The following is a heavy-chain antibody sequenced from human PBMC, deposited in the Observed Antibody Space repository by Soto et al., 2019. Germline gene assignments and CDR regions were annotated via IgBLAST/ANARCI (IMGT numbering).Heavy chain of an antibody. CDR3: AKRGRGYCSTTSCRGRWFDP. CDR2: VSGSGDST. CDR1: GFTFSNYA. Sequence: EGQLLESGGGLVQPGVSLRLSCAASGFTFSNYAMSWVRQAPGKGLEWLSAVSGSGDSTYYADSVKGRFTISRDNSKNTLYLQMNSMRAEDTALYYCAKRGRGYCSTTSCRGRWFDPWGHGTLVTVSS. J-gene: IGHJ5*02. D-gene: IGHD2-2*01. V-gene: IGHV3-23*01.